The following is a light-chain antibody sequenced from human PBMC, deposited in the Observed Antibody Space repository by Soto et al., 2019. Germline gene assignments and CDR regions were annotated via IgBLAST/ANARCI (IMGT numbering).Light chain of an antibody. V-gene: IGKV3-11*01. CDR2: DAA. J-gene: IGKJ2*01. CDR3: QQRRTWPPYMYT. CDR1: QSVSSY. Sequence: EIVLTQSPATLSLSPGERATLSCRASQSVSSYLAGYQQKPGQAPRLLIYDAANRATGIPARFSGSGSGTDFTLTIRSLEPEDFAVYYCQQRRTWPPYMYTFGQGTNLDI.